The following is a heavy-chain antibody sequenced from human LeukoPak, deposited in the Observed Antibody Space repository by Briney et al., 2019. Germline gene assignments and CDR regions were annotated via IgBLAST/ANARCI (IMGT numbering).Heavy chain of an antibody. J-gene: IGHJ2*01. CDR2: IRGSGGST. CDR1: GFTFSSYA. V-gene: IGHV3-23*01. D-gene: IGHD1-26*01. Sequence: GGSLRLSCAASGFTFSSYAMSWVRQAPGKGLEWVSAIRGSGGSTYYADSVKGRFTISRDSSKNTLFLHMNTLRAEDTAIYYCAKDRTVGASYWYFDLWGRGTLVTVSS. CDR3: AKDRTVGASYWYFDL.